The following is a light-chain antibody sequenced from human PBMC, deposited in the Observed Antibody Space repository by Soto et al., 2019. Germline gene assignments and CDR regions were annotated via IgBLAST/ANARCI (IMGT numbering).Light chain of an antibody. Sequence: QSALTQPASVSGSPGQSITISCTGTSSDVGSYNLVSWYQQHPGKAPKLMIYEGSKRPSGVSNRFSGSKSGNTASLTISGLQAEDEADYYCCSYAGSSTHVVFGGGTTLTVL. CDR2: EGS. CDR1: SSDVGSYNL. V-gene: IGLV2-23*01. CDR3: CSYAGSSTHVV. J-gene: IGLJ2*01.